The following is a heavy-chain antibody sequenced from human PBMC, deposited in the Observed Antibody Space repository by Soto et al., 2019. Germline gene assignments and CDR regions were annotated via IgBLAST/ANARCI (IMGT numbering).Heavy chain of an antibody. J-gene: IGHJ3*01. D-gene: IGHD3-22*01. CDR1: GFTFDDYA. CDR3: ARDQLYYNDISGRPLNAFDV. V-gene: IGHV3-9*01. Sequence: GGSLRLSCAASGFTFDDYAMHWVRQAPGKGLEWVSGISWNSGSIGYADSVKGRFTISRDNAKNSLFLQMNSLRAEDTAVYYCARDQLYYNDISGRPLNAFDVWGQGTMVT. CDR2: ISWNSGSI.